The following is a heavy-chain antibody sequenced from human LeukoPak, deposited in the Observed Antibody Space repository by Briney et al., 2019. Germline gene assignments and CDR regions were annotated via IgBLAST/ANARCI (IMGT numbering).Heavy chain of an antibody. D-gene: IGHD5-18*01. CDR2: INPNSGGT. V-gene: IGHV1-2*02. Sequence: ASVKVSCKASGYTFTGYYIHWVRQAPVQGLEWMGWINPNSGGTNYAQKFQGRVTMTRDTSISTAYMELRRLRSDDTAVYYCAREGRVDSAVVLFDYWGQGTLVTVSS. CDR1: GYTFTGYY. J-gene: IGHJ4*02. CDR3: AREGRVDSAVVLFDY.